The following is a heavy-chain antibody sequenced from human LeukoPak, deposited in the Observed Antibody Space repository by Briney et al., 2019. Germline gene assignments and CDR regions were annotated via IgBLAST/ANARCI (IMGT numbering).Heavy chain of an antibody. D-gene: IGHD3-22*01. CDR1: GFTFSNHA. CDR3: AKRYYSDSSGYLGSLNY. CDR2: ISGSGGST. J-gene: IGHJ4*02. Sequence: GGSLRLSCAASGFTFSNHAMSWVRQAPGKGLEWVSGISGSGGSTYYADSVRGRFTISRDNSKNTVYLQMNSLRAEDTAVYYCAKRYYSDSSGYLGSLNYRGQGILVTVSS. V-gene: IGHV3-23*01.